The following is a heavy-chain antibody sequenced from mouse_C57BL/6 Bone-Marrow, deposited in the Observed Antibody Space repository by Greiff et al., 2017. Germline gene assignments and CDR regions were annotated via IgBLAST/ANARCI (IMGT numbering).Heavy chain of an antibody. CDR1: GYSITSGYY. D-gene: IGHD2-2*01. CDR3: ARVPMVTTMDY. Sequence: DVQLQESGPGLVKPSQSLSLTCSVTGYSITSGYYWNWIRQFPGNKLEWMGYISYDGSNNYNPSLKNRISITRDTSKNQFFLKLNSVTTEDTATYYCARVPMVTTMDYWGQGTSVTVSS. CDR2: ISYDGSN. J-gene: IGHJ4*01. V-gene: IGHV3-6*01.